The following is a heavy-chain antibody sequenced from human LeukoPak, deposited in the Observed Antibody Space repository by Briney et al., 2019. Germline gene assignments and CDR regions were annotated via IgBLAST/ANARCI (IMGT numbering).Heavy chain of an antibody. D-gene: IGHD3-22*01. Sequence: SQTLSLTCAISGDSVSSNSAAWNWIRQSPSRGLEWLGRTYYRSKWYNDYAVSVKSRITINPDTSKNQFSLQLNSVAPEDTAVYYCARVTRDSSGYTYYFDYWGQGTLVTVSS. V-gene: IGHV6-1*01. CDR2: TYYRSKWYN. CDR1: GDSVSSNSAA. J-gene: IGHJ4*02. CDR3: ARVTRDSSGYTYYFDY.